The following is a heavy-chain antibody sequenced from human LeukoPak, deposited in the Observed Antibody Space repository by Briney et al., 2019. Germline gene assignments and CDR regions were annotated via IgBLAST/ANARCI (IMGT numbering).Heavy chain of an antibody. D-gene: IGHD6-19*01. CDR2: IIPILGIA. Sequence: SVKVSCKASGGTFSSYAISWVRQAPGQGLEWMGRIIPILGIANYAQKFQGRVTITADKSTSTAYMELSSLRSEDTAVYYCARIGVAGTFSYYGMDVWGQGTTVTVSS. CDR3: ARIGVAGTFSYYGMDV. CDR1: GGTFSSYA. V-gene: IGHV1-69*04. J-gene: IGHJ6*02.